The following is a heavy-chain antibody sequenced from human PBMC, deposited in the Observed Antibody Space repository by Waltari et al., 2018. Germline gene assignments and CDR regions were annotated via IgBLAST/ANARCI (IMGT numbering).Heavy chain of an antibody. CDR2: VDPEDGET. D-gene: IGHD3-22*01. Sequence: EVQLVQSGAEVKKPGATVKISCKASGYTFTDYYMHWVQQAPGKGLEWMGRVDPEDGETINAEKFQGGVTITADTSTDTAYMELSSLRSEDTAVYYCATGGYYDSSGYYPGDYWGQGTLVTVSS. V-gene: IGHV1-69-2*01. CDR1: GYTFTDYY. CDR3: ATGGYYDSSGYYPGDY. J-gene: IGHJ4*02.